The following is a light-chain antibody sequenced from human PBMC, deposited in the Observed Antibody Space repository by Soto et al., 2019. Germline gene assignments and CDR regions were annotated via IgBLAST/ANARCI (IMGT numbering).Light chain of an antibody. CDR1: QSVRSS. V-gene: IGKV3-15*01. CDR2: GAS. CDR3: QQRGT. Sequence: EIVMTQSPATLSVSLGERATLSCRASQSVRSSLAWYQQKPGQVPRLLIYGASTRATDIPARFSGSGSGTDFTLTISSLEPEDFAVYYCQQRGTFGGGTKVDIK. J-gene: IGKJ4*01.